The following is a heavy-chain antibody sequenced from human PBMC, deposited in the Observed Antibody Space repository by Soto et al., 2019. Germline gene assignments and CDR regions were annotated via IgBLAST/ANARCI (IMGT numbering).Heavy chain of an antibody. J-gene: IGHJ5*02. Sequence: GGSLRLSCAASGFTFSSYGMHWVRQAPGKGLEWVAVISYDGSNKYYADSVKGRFTISRDNSKNTLYLQMNSLRAEDTAVYYCAKVQAFGAAKYNWFDPWGQGTLVTVSS. CDR2: ISYDGSNK. CDR1: GFTFSSYG. V-gene: IGHV3-30*18. CDR3: AKVQAFGAAKYNWFDP. D-gene: IGHD3-3*01.